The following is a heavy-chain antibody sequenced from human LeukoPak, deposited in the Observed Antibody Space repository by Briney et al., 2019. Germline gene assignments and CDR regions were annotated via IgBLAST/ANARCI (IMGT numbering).Heavy chain of an antibody. Sequence: ASVKVSCKVSGYTLTELSMHWVRQAPGKGLEWMGGFDPEDGETIYAQKFQGRVTMTEDTSTDTAYMELSSLRSEDTAVYYCATGGSATMIVEAFDIWGQGTMVTVSS. V-gene: IGHV1-24*01. D-gene: IGHD3-22*01. CDR3: ATGGSATMIVEAFDI. CDR2: FDPEDGET. J-gene: IGHJ3*02. CDR1: GYTLTELS.